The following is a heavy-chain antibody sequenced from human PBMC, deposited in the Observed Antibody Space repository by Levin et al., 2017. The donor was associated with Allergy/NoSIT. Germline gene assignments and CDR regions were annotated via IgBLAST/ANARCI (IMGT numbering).Heavy chain of an antibody. CDR2: ISYDGSSQ. CDR3: AAALQAMIFESPGY. D-gene: IGHD3/OR15-3a*01. CDR1: GLTFRNYG. J-gene: IGHJ4*02. Sequence: PGGSLRLSCVASGLTFRNYGILWVRQAPGKGLEWVTFISYDGSSQNYADSVRGRFTISRDNSKNTVLLQMNSLRAEDTAVYYYAAALQAMIFESPGYCGQGSLVTVTS. V-gene: IGHV3-30-3*01.